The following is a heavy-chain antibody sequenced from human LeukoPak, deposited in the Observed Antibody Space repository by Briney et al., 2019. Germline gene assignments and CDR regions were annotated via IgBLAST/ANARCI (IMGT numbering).Heavy chain of an antibody. D-gene: IGHD2-2*01. CDR2: FYTSGST. V-gene: IGHV4-4*09. J-gene: IGHJ5*02. CDR1: GGSISSYY. Sequence: SETLSLTCTVSGGSISSYYWSWIRQPPGKGLEWIGYFYTSGSTNYNPSLKSRVTISVDTSKNQFSLKLSSVTAADTAVYYCARHPLCSSTSCYTYNWFDPWGQGTLVTVSS. CDR3: ARHPLCSSTSCYTYNWFDP.